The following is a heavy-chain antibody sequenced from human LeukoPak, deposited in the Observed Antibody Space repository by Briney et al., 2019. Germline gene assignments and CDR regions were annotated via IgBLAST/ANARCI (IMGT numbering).Heavy chain of an antibody. J-gene: IGHJ4*02. Sequence: GGSLRLSCAASGFTFSSYSMHWVRQAPGKGLEWVAVISYDGKKRFYADSVKGRFTISRDNSKNTVDLQMNSLRAEYMAVYYCASSNYYDSSGYYGIIDYWGQGTLVTVSS. V-gene: IGHV3-30*03. D-gene: IGHD3-22*01. CDR2: ISYDGKKR. CDR1: GFTFSSYS. CDR3: ASSNYYDSSGYYGIIDY.